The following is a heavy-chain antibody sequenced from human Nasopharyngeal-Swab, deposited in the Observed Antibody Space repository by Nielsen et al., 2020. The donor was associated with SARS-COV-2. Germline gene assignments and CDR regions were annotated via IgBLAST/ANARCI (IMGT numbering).Heavy chain of an antibody. CDR3: ARVGLHYYDSSGPFDY. D-gene: IGHD3-22*01. V-gene: IGHV3-48*03. CDR2: ISSSGSTI. Sequence: GGSLRLSCAASGFTFSSYEMNWVRQAPGKGLEWVSYISSSGSTIYYADSVKGRFTISRDNANNSLYLQMNSLRAEDTAVYYCARVGLHYYDSSGPFDYWGQGTLVTVSS. CDR1: GFTFSSYE. J-gene: IGHJ4*02.